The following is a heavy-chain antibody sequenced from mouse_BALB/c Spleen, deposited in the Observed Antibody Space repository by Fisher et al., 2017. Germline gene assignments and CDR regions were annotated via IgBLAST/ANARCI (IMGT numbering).Heavy chain of an antibody. CDR3: ARGRSSYWYFDV. J-gene: IGHJ1*01. Sequence: GRFTISRDNARNILYLQMSSLRSEDTAMYYCARGRSSYWYFDVWGAGTTVTVSS. D-gene: IGHD1-1*01. V-gene: IGHV5-6-5*01.